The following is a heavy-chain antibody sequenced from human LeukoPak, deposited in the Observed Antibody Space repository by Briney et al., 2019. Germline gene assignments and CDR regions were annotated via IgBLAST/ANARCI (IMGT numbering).Heavy chain of an antibody. CDR1: GYSISSGYY. Sequence: SETLSLTCAVSGYSISSGYYWGWIRQPPGKGLEWIGSIYHSGSTYYNPSLKGRVTISVDTSKNQFSLKLSSVTAADTAVYYCARREGDSSGYFDAFDIWGQGTMVTVSS. CDR2: IYHSGST. V-gene: IGHV4-38-2*01. J-gene: IGHJ3*02. D-gene: IGHD3-22*01. CDR3: ARREGDSSGYFDAFDI.